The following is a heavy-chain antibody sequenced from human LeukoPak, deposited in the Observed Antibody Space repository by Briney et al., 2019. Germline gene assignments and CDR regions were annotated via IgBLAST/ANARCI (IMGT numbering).Heavy chain of an antibody. CDR3: ARVGYSYPDAFDI. V-gene: IGHV1-2*02. CDR1: GYNFTGYY. D-gene: IGHD5-18*01. J-gene: IGHJ3*02. CDR2: INPNTGGT. Sequence: ASVKVSCKASGYNFTGYYLHWVRQAPGQGLEWMGWINPNTGGTNYAQKFQGRVTMARDTSISTAYMELSRLRSDDTAVYYCARVGYSYPDAFDIWGQGTMVTVSS.